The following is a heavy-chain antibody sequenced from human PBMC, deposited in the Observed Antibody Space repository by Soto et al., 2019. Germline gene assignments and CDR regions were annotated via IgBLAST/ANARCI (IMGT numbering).Heavy chain of an antibody. CDR3: ARKLSGAVQGWAYGMDV. CDR2: SYSGGST. J-gene: IGHJ6*02. CDR1: GFTVSTYN. D-gene: IGHD1-26*01. Sequence: EVHLVESGGGLMQPGGSLRLSCAASGFTVSTYNMIWVRQAPVKGLEWVSVSYSGGSTQYADSVKGQFTVSRDNSKNTLYLQMSSLRDEDTAVYYCARKLSGAVQGWAYGMDVWGRGTTVTVSS. V-gene: IGHV3-53*02.